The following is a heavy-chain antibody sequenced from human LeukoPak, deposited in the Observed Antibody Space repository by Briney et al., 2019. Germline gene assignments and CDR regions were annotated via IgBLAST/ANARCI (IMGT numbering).Heavy chain of an antibody. CDR3: ARAYYGSGSYYPYYYYYMDV. CDR1: GYTFTSYD. Sequence: ASVKVSCKASGYTFTSYDINWVRQATGQGLEWIGWMNPNSGNTGYAQKFQGRVTMTRNTSISTAYMELSSLRSEDTAVYYCARAYYGSGSYYPYYYYYMDVWGKGTTVTVSS. CDR2: MNPNSGNT. D-gene: IGHD3-10*01. V-gene: IGHV1-8*01. J-gene: IGHJ6*03.